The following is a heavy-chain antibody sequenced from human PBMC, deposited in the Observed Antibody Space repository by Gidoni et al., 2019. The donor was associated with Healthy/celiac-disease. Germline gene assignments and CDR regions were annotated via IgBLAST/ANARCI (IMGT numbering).Heavy chain of an antibody. CDR2: IKSKTDGGTT. D-gene: IGHD4-17*01. CDR3: TTAHTVTTYYFDY. V-gene: IGHV3-15*01. CDR1: GFTFSNAW. J-gene: IGHJ4*02. Sequence: EVQLVESGGGLVKPGGSLRLSCAASGFTFSNAWMSWVRQAPGKGLEWVGRIKSKTDGGTTDYAAPVKGRFTISRDDSKNTLYLQMNSLKTEDTAVYYCTTAHTVTTYYFDYWGQGTLVTVSS.